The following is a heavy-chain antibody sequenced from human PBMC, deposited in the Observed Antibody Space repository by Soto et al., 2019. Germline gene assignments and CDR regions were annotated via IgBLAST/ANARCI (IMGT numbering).Heavy chain of an antibody. V-gene: IGHV4-59*11. CDR3: ARVGSSGWSPDY. CDR1: GGSISGHY. J-gene: IGHJ4*02. D-gene: IGHD6-19*01. CDR2: IFDTGST. Sequence: SETLSLAYTVCGGSISGHYWIWILQSPGKGLEWIGYIFDTGSTNYNPSLKSRVTLSVDTSKNQFSLRLSSVTAADTAVYYCARVGSSGWSPDYWGQGTLVTVSS.